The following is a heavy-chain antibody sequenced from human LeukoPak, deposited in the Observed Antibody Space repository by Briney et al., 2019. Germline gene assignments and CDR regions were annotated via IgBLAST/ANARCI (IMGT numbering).Heavy chain of an antibody. CDR2: INHSGST. CDR1: GGSFSVYY. V-gene: IGHV4-34*01. CDR3: ARTGDYFDLYYFDY. D-gene: IGHD3-22*01. Sequence: SETLSLTCAVYGGSFSVYYWSWIRQPPGKGLEWIGEINHSGSTNYNPSLKSRVTISVDTSKNQFSLRLSSVTAADTAVYYCARTGDYFDLYYFDYWGQGTLVTVSS. J-gene: IGHJ4*02.